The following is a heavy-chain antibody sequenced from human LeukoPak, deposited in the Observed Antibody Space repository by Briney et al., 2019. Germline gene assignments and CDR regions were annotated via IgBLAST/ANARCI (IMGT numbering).Heavy chain of an antibody. CDR1: GYTFTGYY. V-gene: IGHV1-2*02. J-gene: IGHJ3*02. CDR2: INPNSGGT. CDR3: ARGAETTVTITRGMDI. Sequence: GASVKVSCKASGYTFTGYYMHWVRQAPGQGLEWMGWINPNSGGTNYAQKFQGRVTMTRDTSISTAYMELSRLRSDDTAVYYCARGAETTVTITRGMDIWGQGTMVTVSS. D-gene: IGHD4-17*01.